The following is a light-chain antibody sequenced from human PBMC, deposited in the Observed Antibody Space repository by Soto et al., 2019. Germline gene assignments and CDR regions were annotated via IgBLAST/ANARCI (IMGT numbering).Light chain of an antibody. Sequence: QPVLTQPPSVSGAPGQRVTISCTGSSSNIGAGYDVHWYQQLPGTAPKLLIYGNNNRPSGVPDRFSGSKSGTSASLAITGLRAEDEADYYCQSYDSSLSAYVFGTGTKLTVL. CDR3: QSYDSSLSAYV. J-gene: IGLJ1*01. CDR2: GNN. CDR1: SSNIGAGYD. V-gene: IGLV1-40*01.